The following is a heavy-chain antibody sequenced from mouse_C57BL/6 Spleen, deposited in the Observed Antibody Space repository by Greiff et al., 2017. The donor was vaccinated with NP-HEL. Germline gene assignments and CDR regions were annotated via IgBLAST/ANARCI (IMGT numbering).Heavy chain of an antibody. D-gene: IGHD2-4*01. Sequence: QVHVQQSGAELVKPGTSVKMSCKASGYTFTNYWMDWAKQRPGQGLEWIGHIYPGGGSTNYNEKFKGKATLTADKSSSTAYMQVSSLTSEDSAIYYCARWGYDYDVDYWGQCTTLTASS. V-gene: IGHV1-63*01. CDR2: IYPGGGST. J-gene: IGHJ2*01. CDR3: ARWGYDYDVDY. CDR1: GYTFTNYW.